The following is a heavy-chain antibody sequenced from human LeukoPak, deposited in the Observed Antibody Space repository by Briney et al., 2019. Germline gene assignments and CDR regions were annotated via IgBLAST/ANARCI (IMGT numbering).Heavy chain of an antibody. CDR1: GFTFSTYG. Sequence: GGSLRLSCAASGFTFSTYGMHWVRQAPGKGLEWVAVISCDGNNEFYADSVKGRFIISGDNSNNMVYLQMNSLRGDDTAVYYCARNHPVVTSYIRGPQDYWGQGTLVTVSS. J-gene: IGHJ4*02. D-gene: IGHD3-22*01. CDR2: ISCDGNNE. CDR3: ARNHPVVTSYIRGPQDY. V-gene: IGHV3-30*03.